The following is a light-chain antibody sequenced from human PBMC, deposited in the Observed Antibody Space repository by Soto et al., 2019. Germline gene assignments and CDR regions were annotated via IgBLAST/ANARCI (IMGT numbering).Light chain of an antibody. Sequence: DIQMTPSPSTLSASVGDRVAITCRASDNIVHWVAWYQQKPGKAPKLLIYKAANLADEVPSRFAGSGSGTEFTLTISSLQPDDFATYYCQQYNSYLWTFGQGTKGDNK. CDR2: KAA. CDR3: QQYNSYLWT. V-gene: IGKV1-5*03. CDR1: DNIVHW. J-gene: IGKJ1*01.